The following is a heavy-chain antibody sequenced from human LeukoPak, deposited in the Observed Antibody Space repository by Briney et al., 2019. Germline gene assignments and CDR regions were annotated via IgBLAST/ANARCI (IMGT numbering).Heavy chain of an antibody. J-gene: IGHJ4*02. D-gene: IGHD1-26*01. CDR2: IIPIFGTA. V-gene: IGHV1-69*13. CDR1: GGTFSSYA. CDR3: AREFGSGGYYGYYFDY. Sequence: SVKVSCKASGGTFSSYAISWVRQAPGQGLEWMGGIIPIFGTANYAQKFQGRVTITADESTSTAYMELSSLRSEDTAVYYCAREFGSGGYYGYYFDYWGQGTLVTVSS.